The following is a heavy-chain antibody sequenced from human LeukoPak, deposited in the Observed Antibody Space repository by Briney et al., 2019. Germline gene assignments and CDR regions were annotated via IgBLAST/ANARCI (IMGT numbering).Heavy chain of an antibody. Sequence: GGSPRPSCAASGFTFSSYAMSWVRQAPGKGLEWVSVISGSGGSTYYVDSVKGRFTISRDNSKNTLYLQMNSLRAEDTAVYYCAKDLYCSGGSCPPDAFDIWGQGTMVTVSS. D-gene: IGHD2-15*01. CDR2: ISGSGGST. V-gene: IGHV3-23*01. CDR1: GFTFSSYA. J-gene: IGHJ3*02. CDR3: AKDLYCSGGSCPPDAFDI.